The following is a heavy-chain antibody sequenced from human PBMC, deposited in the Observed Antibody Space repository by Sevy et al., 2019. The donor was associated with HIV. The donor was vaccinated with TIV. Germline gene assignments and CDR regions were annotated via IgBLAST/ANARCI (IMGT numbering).Heavy chain of an antibody. J-gene: IGHJ3*02. D-gene: IGHD2-2*01. Sequence: SETLSLTCAVYGGSFSGYYWSWIRQPPGKGLEWIGEINHSGSTNYNPSRKSRVTISVDTSKNQFSLKLSSVTAADTAVYYCARHCSSTSCSHAFDIWGQGTMVTVS. CDR3: ARHCSSTSCSHAFDI. CDR1: GGSFSGYY. V-gene: IGHV4-34*01. CDR2: INHSGST.